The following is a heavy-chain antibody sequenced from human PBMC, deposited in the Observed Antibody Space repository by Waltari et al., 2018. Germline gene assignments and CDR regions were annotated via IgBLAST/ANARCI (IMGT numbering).Heavy chain of an antibody. D-gene: IGHD6-13*01. CDR3: AKDGPGTWGYFDY. J-gene: IGHJ4*02. V-gene: IGHV3-23*01. CDR2: ISSSGSST. Sequence: EVQLLESGGGLVQRGGSLRLSCAASGFTFRTYAMNWVRQAPGKGLGWVSNISSSGSSTYYADSVKGRFTISRDNSKNTVSLQMNSLRAEDTALYYCAKDGPGTWGYFDYWGQGTLVTVSS. CDR1: GFTFRTYA.